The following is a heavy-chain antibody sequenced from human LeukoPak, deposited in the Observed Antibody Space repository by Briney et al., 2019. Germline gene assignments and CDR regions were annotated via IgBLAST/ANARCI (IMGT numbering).Heavy chain of an antibody. Sequence: GSSLRLSCAVSGFTFSNFAMNWVRQARGKGLEWVPSISDSAVSSYYADSVKGRFTISRDNSKNTLYLQMNSLRAEDTATYYCAKAPDSSGFPSYFDSWGQGTLVAVSS. CDR3: AKAPDSSGFPSYFDS. CDR1: GFTFSNFA. D-gene: IGHD3-22*01. V-gene: IGHV3-23*01. CDR2: ISDSAVSS. J-gene: IGHJ4*02.